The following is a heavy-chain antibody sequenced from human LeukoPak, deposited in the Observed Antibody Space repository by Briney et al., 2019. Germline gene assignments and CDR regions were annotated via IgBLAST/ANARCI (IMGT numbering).Heavy chain of an antibody. J-gene: IGHJ4*02. V-gene: IGHV4-61*02. CDR2: IYTSGTT. D-gene: IGHD3-10*01. CDR3: ARGLWFGDENPPYFDY. Sequence: ASETLSLTCTVSGGSISSSNYYWSWVRQPAGKGLEWIGRIYTSGTTNYNPSLKSRVTISIDTSKNQFSLKLSSVTAADTAVYYCARGLWFGDENPPYFDYWGQGTLVTVSS. CDR1: GGSISSSNYY.